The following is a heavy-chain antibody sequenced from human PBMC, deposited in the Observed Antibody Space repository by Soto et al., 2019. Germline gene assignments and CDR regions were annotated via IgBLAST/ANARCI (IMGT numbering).Heavy chain of an antibody. D-gene: IGHD5-18*01. CDR2: INPSGGST. CDR1: GYTFTSYC. J-gene: IGHJ4*02. Sequence: ASVKVSCKASGYTFTSYCMRWVRQAPGQGLESMGIINPSGGSTSYAQKFQGRVTMTRDTSTSTVYMELSSLRSEDTAVYYCARFRPDTAMFDYRGQGTLVTVSS. V-gene: IGHV1-46*01. CDR3: ARFRPDTAMFDY.